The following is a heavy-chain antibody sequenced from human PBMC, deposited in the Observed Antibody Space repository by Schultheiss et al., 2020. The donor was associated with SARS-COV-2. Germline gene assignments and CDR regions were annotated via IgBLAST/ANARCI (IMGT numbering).Heavy chain of an antibody. CDR1: GGSISSYY. CDR3: ARESHYYDSS. J-gene: IGHJ4*02. Sequence: SETLSLTCTVSGGSISSYYWSWIRQPPGKGLEWIGYIYYSGSTYYNPSLKSRVTISVDTSKNQFSLKLSSVTAADTAVYYCARESHYYDSSWGQGTLVTVSS. D-gene: IGHD3-22*01. CDR2: IYYSGST. V-gene: IGHV4-59*08.